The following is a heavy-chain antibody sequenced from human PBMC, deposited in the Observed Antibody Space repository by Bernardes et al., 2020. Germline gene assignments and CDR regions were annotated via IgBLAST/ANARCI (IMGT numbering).Heavy chain of an antibody. CDR2: SGST. CDR1: GSSINNYL. Sequence: SETLSLTCTVSGSSINNYLWSWIRQPPGKGLEWIGHSGSTNYNPSLKSRITRSLDTSKSQPSLTLSSVTAADTAVYYCARIRLRLISSGSRTSYEAFDIWGQGKMVTVSS. CDR3: ARIRLRLISSGSRTSYEAFDI. V-gene: IGHV4-59*01. J-gene: IGHJ3*02. D-gene: IGHD3-10*01.